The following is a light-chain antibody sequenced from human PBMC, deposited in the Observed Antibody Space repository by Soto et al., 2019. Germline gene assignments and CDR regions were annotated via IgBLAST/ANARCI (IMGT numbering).Light chain of an antibody. J-gene: IGLJ1*01. CDR2: LNSDGSH. CDR3: QTWGTGIHYV. V-gene: IGLV4-69*01. CDR1: SGHSSYA. Sequence: QAVVTQSPSASASLGASVKLTCTLSSGHSSYAIAWHQQQPEKGPRYLMKLNSDGSHSKGDGIPDRFSGSSSGAERYLTISSLQSEDEADYYCQTWGTGIHYVFGTGTQLT.